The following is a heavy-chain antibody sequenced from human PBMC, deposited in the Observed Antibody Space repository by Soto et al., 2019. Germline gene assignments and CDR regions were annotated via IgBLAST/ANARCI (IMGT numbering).Heavy chain of an antibody. D-gene: IGHD3-22*01. CDR2: ISKSGSTK. CDR1: GFPFSRYE. J-gene: IGHJ4*02. CDR3: VRDRFDSSGYCPFDY. Sequence: GGSLRLSCAASGFPFSRYEMHWVRQAPGKGLEWISFISKSGSTKYYADSVTGRFTISRDDARNSLFLQMNSLRAKDSAVYFCVRDRFDSSGYCPFDYWGPGTLVTVSS. V-gene: IGHV3-48*03.